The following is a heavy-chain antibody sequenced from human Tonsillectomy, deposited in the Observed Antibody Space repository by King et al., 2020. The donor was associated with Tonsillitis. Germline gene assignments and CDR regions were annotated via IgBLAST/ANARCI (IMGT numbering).Heavy chain of an antibody. CDR2: IYFSGST. J-gene: IGHJ4*02. Sequence: QLQESGPGPVKPSQTLSLTCFVSGGSINSGDYYWNWIRQPPAQGLEWIVYIYFSGSTYYNPSLKSRITMSLDTSKNQFSLNLSSVTAADTAVYYCASFYHDSSGYYHFFDNWGQGILGTVSS. CDR3: ASFYHDSSGYYHFFDN. D-gene: IGHD3-22*01. V-gene: IGHV4-30-4*01. CDR1: GGSINSGDYY.